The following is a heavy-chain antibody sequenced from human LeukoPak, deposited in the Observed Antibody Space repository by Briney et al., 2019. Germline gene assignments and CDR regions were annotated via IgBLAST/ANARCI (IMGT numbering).Heavy chain of an antibody. CDR2: ISYSGST. CDR3: ARQAGSFTTFDF. V-gene: IGHV4-59*08. CDR1: SGSIGTYY. Sequence: SETLSLTCSVSSGSIGTYYWAWIRQTPGKGLEWIGYISYSGSTKYDPSLTRRITISLDTSKNQFSLELRSMTAADTAMYYCARQAGSFTTFDFWGQGTLVTVP. D-gene: IGHD1-26*01. J-gene: IGHJ4*02.